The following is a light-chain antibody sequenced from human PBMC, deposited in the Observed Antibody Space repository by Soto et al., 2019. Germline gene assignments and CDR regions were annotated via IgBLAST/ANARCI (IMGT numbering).Light chain of an antibody. V-gene: IGLV2-14*01. CDR2: EVS. Sequence: QSALTQPASVSGSPGQSITISCTGTSSDIGSYNYVSWYQQHPGKAPKLIIYEVSNRPSGVSNRFSGSKSGNTASLTISGFQTGDEADYYCTSYSSSSALYVFGTGTKLTVL. CDR3: TSYSSSSALYV. J-gene: IGLJ1*01. CDR1: SSDIGSYNY.